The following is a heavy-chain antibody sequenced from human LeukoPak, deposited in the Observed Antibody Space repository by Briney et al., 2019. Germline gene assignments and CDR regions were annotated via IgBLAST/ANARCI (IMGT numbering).Heavy chain of an antibody. CDR3: ARNYYDSSGYYVYFDY. V-gene: IGHV1-2*02. Sequence: ASVKVSCKASGYTFTGYYMHWVRQAPGQGLEWMGWINPNSGGTNYAQKFQGRVTMTRDTSTSTVYMELSSLRSEDTAVYYCARNYYDSSGYYVYFDYWGQGTLVTVSS. CDR1: GYTFTGYY. J-gene: IGHJ4*02. D-gene: IGHD3-22*01. CDR2: INPNSGGT.